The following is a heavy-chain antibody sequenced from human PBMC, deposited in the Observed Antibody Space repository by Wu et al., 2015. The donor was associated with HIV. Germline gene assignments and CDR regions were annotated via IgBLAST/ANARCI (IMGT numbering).Heavy chain of an antibody. CDR2: ISAYNGNT. D-gene: IGHD2-2*02. Sequence: QVQLVQSGAEVKKPGASVKVSCKASGYTFTSYGISWVRQAPGQGLEWMGWISAYNGNTNYAQKLQGRVTMTTDTSTSTAYMELRSLRSDDTAVYYCARYCSSTSCYTPRGFDPWGQGTLVTVSS. V-gene: IGHV1-18*01. J-gene: IGHJ5*02. CDR3: ARYCSSTSCYTPRGFDP. CDR1: GYTFTSYG.